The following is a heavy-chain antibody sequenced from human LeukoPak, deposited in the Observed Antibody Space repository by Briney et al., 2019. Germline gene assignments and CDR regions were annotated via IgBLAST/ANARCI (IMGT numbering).Heavy chain of an antibody. CDR1: GFTFKNYV. Sequence: GGSLGPSCVASGFTFKNYVMNWVRQAPGKGLEWLATIYGSGVSISYADSVKGRFTISRDNSNNTLYLQMNSLRAEDTAMYYCAKDLGWELPAEAYWGQGILVTVSS. V-gene: IGHV3-23*01. CDR2: IYGSGVSI. D-gene: IGHD1-26*01. J-gene: IGHJ4*02. CDR3: AKDLGWELPAEAY.